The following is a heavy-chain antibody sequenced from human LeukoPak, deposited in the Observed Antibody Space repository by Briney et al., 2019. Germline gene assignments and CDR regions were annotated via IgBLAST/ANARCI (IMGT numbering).Heavy chain of an antibody. CDR3: ARGVTGYYYYYYMDV. J-gene: IGHJ6*03. CDR1: GGSFSGYY. D-gene: IGHD3-16*01. V-gene: IGHV4-34*01. CDR2: INHSGST. Sequence: PSETLSLTCAVYGGSFSGYYWSWIRQPPGKGLEWIGEINHSGSTNYNPSLKTRATISVHTSKNQFSLKLSSVTAADTAVYYCARGVTGYYYYYYMDVWGKGTTVTVSS.